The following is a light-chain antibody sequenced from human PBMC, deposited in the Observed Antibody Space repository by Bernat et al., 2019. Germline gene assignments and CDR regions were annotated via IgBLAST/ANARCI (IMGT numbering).Light chain of an antibody. Sequence: SYELTQPPSVSVSPGQTASITCSGDKLGSKYTCWYQQRPGQSPVVLIYQDDKRPSGIPERFSASHSGNTATLTMSGAQAMDEAEYYCQAWDSSTGVFGGGTKLTVL. CDR2: QDD. V-gene: IGLV3-1*01. CDR1: KLGSKY. J-gene: IGLJ3*02. CDR3: QAWDSSTGV.